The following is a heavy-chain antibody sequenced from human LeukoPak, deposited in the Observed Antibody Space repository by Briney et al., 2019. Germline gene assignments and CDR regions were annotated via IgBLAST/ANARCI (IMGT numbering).Heavy chain of an antibody. Sequence: LSQTLSLTCAISGDSVSSNSAAWNWIRQSPSRGLEWLGRTYYRSKWYNDYAVSVKSRITINPDTSKNQFSLQLNSVTPEDTAVYYCARLSCSSTSCHPNYWYFDLWGRGTLVTVSS. CDR3: ARLSCSSTSCHPNYWYFDL. CDR1: GDSVSSNSAA. CDR2: TYYRSKWYN. V-gene: IGHV6-1*01. J-gene: IGHJ2*01. D-gene: IGHD2-2*01.